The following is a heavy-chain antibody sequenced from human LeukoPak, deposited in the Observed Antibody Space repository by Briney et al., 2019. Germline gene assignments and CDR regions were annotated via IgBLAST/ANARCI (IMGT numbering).Heavy chain of an antibody. J-gene: IGHJ6*03. CDR2: ISGSGAST. Sequence: PGGTLRLSCAASGFTFSSSGMSWVRQTPGKGLEWVSAISGSGASTYYADSVKGRFTISRDNSKNTLYLQMNSLRAEDTAVYYCAKVQAAAGTSYYYYYMDVWGKGTTVTVSS. CDR1: GFTFSSSG. V-gene: IGHV3-23*01. CDR3: AKVQAAAGTSYYYYYMDV. D-gene: IGHD6-13*01.